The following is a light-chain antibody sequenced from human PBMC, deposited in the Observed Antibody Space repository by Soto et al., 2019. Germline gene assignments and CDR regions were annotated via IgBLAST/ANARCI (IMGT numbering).Light chain of an antibody. V-gene: IGLV2-8*01. CDR3: KSYVGSNTYV. CDR1: KNDIGLYDF. CDR2: EVV. J-gene: IGLJ1*01. Sequence: QSVLTQPPSASGSPGQSVTISCTGTKNDIGLYDFVSWYQHHPGKAPRLIIYEVVQRPSGVPDRFPGSKSGNTASLTVSGLQAADEADYFCKSYVGSNTYVFGSGTKVTV.